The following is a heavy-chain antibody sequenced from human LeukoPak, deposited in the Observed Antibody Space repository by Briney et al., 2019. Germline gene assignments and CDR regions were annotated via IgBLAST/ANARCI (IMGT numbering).Heavy chain of an antibody. J-gene: IGHJ4*02. V-gene: IGHV1-69*04. Sequence: GASVKVSCKASGGTFSSYAISWVRQAPGQGLEWMGRIIPILGIANYAQKFQGRVTITADKSTSTAYMELSSLRSEDTAVYYCARDAINGDNIDYWGQGTLVTVSS. CDR2: IIPILGIA. CDR1: GGTFSSYA. D-gene: IGHD7-27*01. CDR3: ARDAINGDNIDY.